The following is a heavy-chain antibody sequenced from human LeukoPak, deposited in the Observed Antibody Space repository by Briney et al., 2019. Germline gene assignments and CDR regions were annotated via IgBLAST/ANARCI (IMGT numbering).Heavy chain of an antibody. J-gene: IGHJ4*02. CDR2: INTDGSNT. Sequence: GGSLRLSCAASGFTFSSYWMHWVRQAPGKGLVWVSRINTDGSNTTYADSVKGRFTISRDNAKNTLYLKMSSLRVEDTAVYYCAKEMWQLPHLDYWGRGTLVTVSS. D-gene: IGHD6-6*01. CDR3: AKEMWQLPHLDY. V-gene: IGHV3-74*03. CDR1: GFTFSSYW.